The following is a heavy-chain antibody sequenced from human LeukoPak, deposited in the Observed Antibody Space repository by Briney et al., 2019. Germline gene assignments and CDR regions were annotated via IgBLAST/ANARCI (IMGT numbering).Heavy chain of an antibody. V-gene: IGHV3-21*01. CDR1: GFTFSSYA. J-gene: IGHJ4*02. D-gene: IGHD2-15*01. Sequence: GGSLRLSCAASGFTFSSYAMNWVRQAPGQGLEWVSSIDSSSSYRFYADSVKGRFTISRDNARNSLYLEMNSPRAEDTAVYFCATDSVVATTKAVDYWGQGTLVTVSS. CDR3: ATDSVVATTKAVDY. CDR2: IDSSSSYR.